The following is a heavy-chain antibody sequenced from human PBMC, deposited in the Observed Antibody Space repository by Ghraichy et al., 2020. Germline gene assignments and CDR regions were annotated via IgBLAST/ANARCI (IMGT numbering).Heavy chain of an antibody. J-gene: IGHJ6*02. CDR2: ISWDGEIT. D-gene: IGHD5-24*01. CDR3: ARDLFCADGYNFIYYSGMDV. Sequence: GGSLRLSCAASGFTFDDYAMHWVRQGPGKGLEWVSLISWDGEITYYADSVKGRFTISRDNNKNSLYLKMNSLRTEDTALYYCARDLFCADGYNFIYYSGMDVWAQSTTVTV. V-gene: IGHV3-43*01. CDR1: GFTFDDYA.